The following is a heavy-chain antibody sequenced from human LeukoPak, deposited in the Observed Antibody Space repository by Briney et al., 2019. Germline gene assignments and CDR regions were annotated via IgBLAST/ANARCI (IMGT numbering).Heavy chain of an antibody. CDR2: IIPIFGTA. D-gene: IGHD4-17*01. CDR1: GGTFSSYA. V-gene: IGHV1-69*05. Sequence: GSSVKVSCKASGGTFSSYAISWVRQAPGQGLEWMGGIIPIFGTANYAQKFQGRVTITTDESTSTAYMELSSLRSEDAAVYYCARGDYGDYQTIDYWGQGTLVTVSS. J-gene: IGHJ4*02. CDR3: ARGDYGDYQTIDY.